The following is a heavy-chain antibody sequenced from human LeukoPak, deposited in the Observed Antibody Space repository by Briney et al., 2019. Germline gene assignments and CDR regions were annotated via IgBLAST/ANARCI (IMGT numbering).Heavy chain of an antibody. V-gene: IGHV4-39*01. CDR1: GGSISVSNYY. Sequence: SETLSLTCTVSGGSISVSNYYWGWSRQPPGRGLEWIGSISYSGTYYNPSLKSRLTISVDTSKNHFSLNLRSVTAADTAVYYCARRTSNPVGAIDYWGQATLVTVSS. CDR3: ARRTSNPVGAIDY. D-gene: IGHD1-26*01. CDR2: ISYSGT. J-gene: IGHJ4*02.